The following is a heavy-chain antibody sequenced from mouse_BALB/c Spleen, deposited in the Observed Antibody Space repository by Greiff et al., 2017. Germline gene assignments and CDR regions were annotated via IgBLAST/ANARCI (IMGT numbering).Heavy chain of an antibody. CDR3: ARQLDY. CDR2: ISSGGSYT. J-gene: IGHJ2*01. V-gene: IGHV5-9-3*01. Sequence: EVQRVESGGGLVKPGGSLKLSCAASGFTFSSYAMSWVRQTPEKRLEWVATISSGGSYTYYPDSVKGRFTISRDNAKNTLYLQMSSLRSEDTAMYYCARQLDYWGQGTTLTVSS. CDR1: GFTFSSYA.